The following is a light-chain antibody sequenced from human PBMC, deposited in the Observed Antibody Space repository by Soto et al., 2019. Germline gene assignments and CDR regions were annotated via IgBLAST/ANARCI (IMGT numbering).Light chain of an antibody. V-gene: IGKV1-9*01. CDR3: QQVKTYPLT. CDR2: AAS. Sequence: DIQLTQSPSFLSSSVGDRVTITCRASQDISSHLAWYQQKPGKAPKLLIYAASTLQSGVPSGFGGSGSGTEFTLTITSLPPEGFATYCCQQVKTYPLTFGGGTKVEIK. J-gene: IGKJ4*01. CDR1: QDISSH.